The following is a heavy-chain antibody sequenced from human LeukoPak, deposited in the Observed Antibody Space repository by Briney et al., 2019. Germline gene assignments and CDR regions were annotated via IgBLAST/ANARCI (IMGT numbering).Heavy chain of an antibody. CDR1: EFSLNNYA. CDR3: AKASSSWYSDFDY. J-gene: IGHJ4*02. Sequence: GGSLRLSCAASEFSLNNYAMNWARRAPGKGLEWGSAISASGGTTYNSDSVKGRFTISRDSAKNTLYLQVNSLRAEDSAVYYCAKASSSWYSDFDYWGRGTLVTVSS. V-gene: IGHV3-23*01. CDR2: ISASGGTT. D-gene: IGHD6-13*01.